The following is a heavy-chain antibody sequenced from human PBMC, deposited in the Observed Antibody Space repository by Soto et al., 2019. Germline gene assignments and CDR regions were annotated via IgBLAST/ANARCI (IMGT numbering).Heavy chain of an antibody. CDR1: GGSFSGYY. D-gene: IGHD3-10*01. V-gene: IGHV4-34*01. CDR3: ARVGKRITMVRGVVDGMDV. J-gene: IGHJ6*02. CDR2: INHSGST. Sequence: SETLSLTCAVYGGSFSGYYLTWIRQPPGKGLEWIGEINHSGSTNYNPSLNSRVTISVDTSKNQFSLKLSSVTAADTAVYYCARVGKRITMVRGVVDGMDVWGQGTTVTVSS.